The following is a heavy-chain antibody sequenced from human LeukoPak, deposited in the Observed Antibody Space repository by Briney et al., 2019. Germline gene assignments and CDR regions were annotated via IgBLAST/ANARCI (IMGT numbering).Heavy chain of an antibody. V-gene: IGHV4-59*08. CDR3: ARGPGWWLLYFDY. CDR2: IYDSGST. Sequence: PSETLSLTCTVSGGSISSYYWSWIRQPPGKGLEWIAYIYDSGSTNYNPSLKSRVAISVDTSKNQFSLKLRSVTAADTAVYYCARGPGWWLLYFDYWGQGTLVTVSS. D-gene: IGHD3-22*01. CDR1: GGSISSYY. J-gene: IGHJ4*02.